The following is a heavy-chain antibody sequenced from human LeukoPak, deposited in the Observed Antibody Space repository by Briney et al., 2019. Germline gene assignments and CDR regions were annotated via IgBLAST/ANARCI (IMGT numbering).Heavy chain of an antibody. CDR3: AKSNGYGLVDI. D-gene: IGHD3-10*01. V-gene: IGHV4-39*07. CDR1: DDAITMYY. J-gene: IGHJ3*02. CDR2: IVYSGST. Sequence: SETLSLTCSVSDDAITMYYRGWIRQPPGKRLGWIGNIVYSGSTDYSPSLKSRVTISLDTSRNQFSLKLTSVTAADTAVYYCAKSNGYGLVDIWGQGTMVTVSS.